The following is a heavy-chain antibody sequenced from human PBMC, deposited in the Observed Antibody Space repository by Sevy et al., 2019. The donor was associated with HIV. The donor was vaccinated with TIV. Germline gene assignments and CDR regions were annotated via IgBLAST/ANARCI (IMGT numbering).Heavy chain of an antibody. J-gene: IGHJ4*02. D-gene: IGHD1-26*01. CDR1: GYTFTSYG. CDR2: ISAYNGNT. Sequence: ASVKVSCKASGYTFTSYGISWVRQAPGQGLEGMGWISAYNGNTNYAQKLQGRVTMTTDTSTSTAYMGLRSLRSDDTAVYYCARARSVTPLFDYWGQGTLVTVSS. V-gene: IGHV1-18*01. CDR3: ARARSVTPLFDY.